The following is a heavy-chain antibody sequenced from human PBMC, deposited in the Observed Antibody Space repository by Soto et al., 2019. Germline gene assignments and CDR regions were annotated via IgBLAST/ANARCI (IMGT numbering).Heavy chain of an antibody. Sequence: QVQLQESGPGLVRPSGTLSLTCVVSGESITTNNWWGWVRQSPGKGLEWIGEILHDGSTNRNPSLRSRVTMLVDRSKNQFSLTLHSVTAADTAVYYCLRHNYYSNHYYSAMDVWGQGTTVTVSS. J-gene: IGHJ6*02. V-gene: IGHV4-4*02. CDR3: LRHNYYSNHYYSAMDV. CDR1: GESITTNNW. D-gene: IGHD4-4*01. CDR2: ILHDGST.